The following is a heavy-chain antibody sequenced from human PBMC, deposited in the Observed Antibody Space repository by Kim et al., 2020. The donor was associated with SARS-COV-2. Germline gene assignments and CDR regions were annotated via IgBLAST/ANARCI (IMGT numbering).Heavy chain of an antibody. J-gene: IGHJ6*02. CDR3: ARGSKAARYYYYYGMDV. Sequence: LKSRVTISVDTSKNQFSLKLSSVTAADTAVYYCARGSKAARYYYYYGMDVWGQGTTVTVSS. V-gene: IGHV4-34*01. D-gene: IGHD6-6*01.